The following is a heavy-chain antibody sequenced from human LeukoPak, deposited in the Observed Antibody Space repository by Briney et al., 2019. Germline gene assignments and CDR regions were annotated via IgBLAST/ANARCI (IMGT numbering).Heavy chain of an antibody. CDR2: ISHSGST. CDR3: ARRYSYGLFLKH. V-gene: IGHV4-34*01. D-gene: IGHD5-18*01. J-gene: IGHJ4*02. Sequence: SETLSLTCAVYGGSFSGYYWSWIRQPPGKGLEWIGEISHSGSTNYNPSLKSRVTISVDTSKNQFSLKLSSVTAADTAVYYCARRYSYGLFLKHWGQGTLVTVSS. CDR1: GGSFSGYY.